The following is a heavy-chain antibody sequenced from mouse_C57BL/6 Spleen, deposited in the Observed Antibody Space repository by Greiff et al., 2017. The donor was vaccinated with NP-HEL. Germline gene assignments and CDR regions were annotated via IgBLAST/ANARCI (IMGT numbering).Heavy chain of an antibody. J-gene: IGHJ3*01. CDR1: GFNIKDDY. V-gene: IGHV14-4*01. CDR3: TRGNSFAD. D-gene: IGHD2-1*01. CDR2: IDPENGDT. Sequence: EVQLQQSGAELVRPGASVKLSCTASGFNIKDDYMHWVKQRPEQGLEWIGWIDPENGDTEYASKVQGKATITADTSSNTAYLQLSSLTSEDTAVYYCTRGNSFADWGQGTLVTVAA.